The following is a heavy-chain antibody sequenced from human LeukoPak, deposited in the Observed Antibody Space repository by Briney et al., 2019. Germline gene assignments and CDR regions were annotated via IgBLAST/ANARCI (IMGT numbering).Heavy chain of an antibody. CDR1: GFAFNTYA. CDR3: AKMQSSGWQH. CDR2: LSGSDGQT. J-gene: IGHJ1*01. V-gene: IGHV3-23*01. D-gene: IGHD6-19*01. Sequence: GGSLRLSCAASGFAFNTYAMSWVRQAPGKGLEWVSNLSGSDGQTFHTDSVKGRFTISRDNSKNTLYLQMNNLRVEDTAVYYCAKMQSSGWQHWGQGTLVTVSS.